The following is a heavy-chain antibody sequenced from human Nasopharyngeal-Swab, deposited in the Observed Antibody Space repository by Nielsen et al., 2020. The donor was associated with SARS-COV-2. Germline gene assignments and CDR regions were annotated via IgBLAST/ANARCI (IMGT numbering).Heavy chain of an antibody. CDR2: FFHSGGT. J-gene: IGHJ5*02. V-gene: IGHV4-59*13. Sequence: SETLSLTCSVSGGSISSYYWNWIRQSPGKGLEWIGYFFHSGGTNYNPSSKSRVTISIDTSNNQVSLKLSSVTAADTAVYYCARKASSSWYSGWFDPWGQGTLVTVSS. CDR1: GGSISSYY. CDR3: ARKASSSWYSGWFDP. D-gene: IGHD6-13*01.